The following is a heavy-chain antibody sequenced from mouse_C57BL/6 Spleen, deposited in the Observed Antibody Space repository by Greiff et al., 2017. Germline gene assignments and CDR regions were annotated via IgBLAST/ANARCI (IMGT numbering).Heavy chain of an antibody. CDR1: GYTFTSYW. V-gene: IGHV1-7*01. D-gene: IGHD1-1*01. J-gene: IGHJ3*01. CDR3: ARFYYGSSPWFAY. Sequence: QVQLQQSGAELAKPGASVQLSCKASGYTFTSYWMHWVKQRPGQGLEWIGYINPSSGYTKYNQKFKDKATLTADKSSSTAYMQLSSLTYEDSAVYYCARFYYGSSPWFAYGGQETLVTVSA. CDR2: INPSSGYT.